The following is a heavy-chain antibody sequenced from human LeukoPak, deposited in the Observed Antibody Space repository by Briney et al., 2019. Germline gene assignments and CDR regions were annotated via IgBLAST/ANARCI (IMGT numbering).Heavy chain of an antibody. CDR3: AKVWGAAAGLHYGMDV. D-gene: IGHD6-13*01. Sequence: GGSLRLSCAASGFTFSSYAMSWVRQAPGKGMEWVSAISGSGGSTYYADSVKGRFTISRDNSKNTLYLQMNSLRAEDTAVYYCAKVWGAAAGLHYGMDVWGQGTTVTVSS. J-gene: IGHJ6*02. V-gene: IGHV3-23*01. CDR1: GFTFSSYA. CDR2: ISGSGGST.